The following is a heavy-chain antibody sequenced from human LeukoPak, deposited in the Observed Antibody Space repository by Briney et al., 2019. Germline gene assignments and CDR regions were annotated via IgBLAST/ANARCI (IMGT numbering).Heavy chain of an antibody. CDR1: GGSISSSSYY. CDR3: ARPGADYYDSSGHTGGAFDI. CDR2: IYYSGST. V-gene: IGHV4-39*07. J-gene: IGHJ3*02. D-gene: IGHD3-22*01. Sequence: PSETLSLTCTVSGGSISSSSYYWGWIRQPPGKGLEWIGSIYYSGSTYYNPSLKSRVTISVDTSKNQFSLKLSSVTAADTAVYYCARPGADYYDSSGHTGGAFDIWGQGTMVTVSS.